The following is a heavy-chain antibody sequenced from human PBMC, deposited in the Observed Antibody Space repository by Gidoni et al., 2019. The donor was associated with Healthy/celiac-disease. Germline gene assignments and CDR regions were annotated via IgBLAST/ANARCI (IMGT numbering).Heavy chain of an antibody. J-gene: IGHJ4*02. D-gene: IGHD3-16*01. CDR3: ARGRGHDYVWGSYSRYFDY. V-gene: IGHV4-34*01. CDR2: INHSGST. CDR1: GGSFSGSS. Sequence: QVQLQQLGAGLLKPSETLSLTCAVYGGSFSGSSWSWIRQPPGKGLDWIGEINHSGSTNYNPSLKSRVTISVDTSKNQFSLKLSSVTAADTAVYYCARGRGHDYVWGSYSRYFDYWGQGTLVTVSS.